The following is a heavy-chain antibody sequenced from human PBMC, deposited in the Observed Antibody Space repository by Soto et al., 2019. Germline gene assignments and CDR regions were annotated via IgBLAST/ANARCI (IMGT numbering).Heavy chain of an antibody. D-gene: IGHD3-10*01. Sequence: SETLSLTCTVSGGSISSYYWSWIRQPPGKGLEWIGYIYYSGSTNYNPSLKSRVTISVDTSKNQFSLKLSSVTAADTAVYYCARGGSGSYDSVGSTIWPFDYWGQGTLVTVSS. V-gene: IGHV4-59*01. CDR3: ARGGSGSYDSVGSTIWPFDY. CDR1: GGSISSYY. J-gene: IGHJ4*02. CDR2: IYYSGST.